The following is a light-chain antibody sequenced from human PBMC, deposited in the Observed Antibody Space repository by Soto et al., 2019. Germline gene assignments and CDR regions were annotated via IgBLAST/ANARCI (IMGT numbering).Light chain of an antibody. CDR2: KAS. CDR3: QQYNSYSQT. Sequence: IQMTQSPSSLSASVEYRVTITCLASQSISSWLAWYQQKPGKAPKLLIYKASSLESGVPSRFSGSGSGTEFTLTISSLQPDDFATYYCQQYNSYSQTFGQGTKVDIK. V-gene: IGKV1-5*03. J-gene: IGKJ1*01. CDR1: QSISSW.